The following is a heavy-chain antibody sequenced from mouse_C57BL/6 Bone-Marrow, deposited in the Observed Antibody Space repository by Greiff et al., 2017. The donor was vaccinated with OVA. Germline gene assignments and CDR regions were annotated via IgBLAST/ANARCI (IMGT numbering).Heavy chain of an antibody. V-gene: IGHV1-69*01. CDR3: ARGGHEAY. CDR2: IDPSDSYT. Sequence: VQLQQPGAELVMPGASVKLSCKASGYTFTSYWMHWVKQRPGQGLEWIGEIDPSDSYTNYNQQFKGKSTLTVDKSSSTAYMQLSSLTSEDSAVYYCARGGHEAYWGQGTLVTVSA. CDR1: GYTFTSYW. J-gene: IGHJ3*01.